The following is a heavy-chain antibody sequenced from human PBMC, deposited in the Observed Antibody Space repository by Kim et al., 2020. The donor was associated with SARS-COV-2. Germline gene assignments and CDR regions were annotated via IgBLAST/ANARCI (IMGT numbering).Heavy chain of an antibody. J-gene: IGHJ4*02. CDR3: ARDILGV. CDR1: GFTFSSYA. CDR2: ISYDGSNK. Sequence: GGSLRLSCAASGFTFSSYAMHWVRQAPGKGLEWVAVISYDGSNKYYADSVKGRFTISRDNSKNTLYLQMNSLRAEDTAVYYCARDILGVWGQGTLVTVSS. V-gene: IGHV3-30*04. D-gene: IGHD3-16*01.